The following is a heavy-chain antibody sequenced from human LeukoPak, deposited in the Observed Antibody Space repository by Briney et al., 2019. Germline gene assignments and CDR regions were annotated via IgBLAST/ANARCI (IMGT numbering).Heavy chain of an antibody. CDR3: AREKDNSGWKNWIDP. D-gene: IGHD6-19*01. V-gene: IGHV1-46*01. Sequence: ASVKVSCKASGYSFTSYYMHWVRQAPGQGLEWMGIINPNGGSTSYAQKFRGRVTMTRDTPTSTVYMELSSLKSEDTAVYYCAREKDNSGWKNWIDPWGEGTLVTVSS. CDR2: INPNGGST. J-gene: IGHJ5*02. CDR1: GYSFTSYY.